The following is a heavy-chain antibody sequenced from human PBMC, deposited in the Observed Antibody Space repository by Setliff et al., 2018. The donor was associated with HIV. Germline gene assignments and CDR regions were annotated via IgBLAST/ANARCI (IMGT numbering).Heavy chain of an antibody. CDR3: ATVLTVGVCSAASCYACAYSYYPMDV. CDR1: GGTLSSYY. Sequence: PSETLSLTCTVSGGTLSSYYWNWIRQPPGKGLEWIGDIDYRGSTNYNPSLQSRVIISADTSKNQFSLKLSSLTASDTAVYSCATVLTVGVCSAASCYACAYSYYPMDVWCPGTAVTVSS. CDR2: IDYRGST. V-gene: IGHV4-59*01. J-gene: IGHJ6*02. D-gene: IGHD2-15*01.